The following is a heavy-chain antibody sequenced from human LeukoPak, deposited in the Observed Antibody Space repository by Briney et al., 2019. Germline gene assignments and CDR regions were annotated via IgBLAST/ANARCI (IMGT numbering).Heavy chain of an antibody. V-gene: IGHV3-23*01. D-gene: IGHD6-13*01. J-gene: IGHJ4*02. CDR1: GFTFSSYA. CDR2: ISGSGGST. Sequence: PGGTVRLSCAASGFTFSSYAMRWVRQAPGKGLEWGLAISGSGGSTYYADSVKGRFTISRDNSKNTLYLQMNSLRAEDTAVYYCANFNPTPAAGPYYWGQGTLVTVSS. CDR3: ANFNPTPAAGPYY.